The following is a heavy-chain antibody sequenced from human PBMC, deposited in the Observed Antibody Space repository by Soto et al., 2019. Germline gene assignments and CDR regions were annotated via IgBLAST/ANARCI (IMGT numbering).Heavy chain of an antibody. D-gene: IGHD2-21*02. CDR2: ISGSGGST. Sequence: GGSLRLSCAASVFTCSSYAMSWVRQAPGKGLEWVSAISGSGGSTYYADSVKGRFTISRDNSKNTLYLQMNSLRAEDTAVYYCAKGILAYCGGDCYQPDWFDPWGQGTLVNV. V-gene: IGHV3-23*01. CDR1: VFTCSSYA. CDR3: AKGILAYCGGDCYQPDWFDP. J-gene: IGHJ5*02.